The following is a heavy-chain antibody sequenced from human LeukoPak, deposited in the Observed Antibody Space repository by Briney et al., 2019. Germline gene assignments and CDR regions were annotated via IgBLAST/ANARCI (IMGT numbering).Heavy chain of an antibody. D-gene: IGHD3-22*01. CDR1: GFTFSSYS. J-gene: IGHJ4*02. CDR3: ARGRHYYDSSGYPY. Sequence: PGGSLRLSCAASGFTFSSYSMNWVRQAPGKGLEWVSYISSSSSTIYYAASVKGRFTISRVNAKNSLYLQMNSLRAEDTAVSYFARGRHYYDSSGYPYWGQRTLVTVSS. V-gene: IGHV3-48*01. CDR2: ISSSSSTI.